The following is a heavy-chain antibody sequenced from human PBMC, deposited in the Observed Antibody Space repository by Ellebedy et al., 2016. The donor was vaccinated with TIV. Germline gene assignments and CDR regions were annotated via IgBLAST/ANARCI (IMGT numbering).Heavy chain of an antibody. CDR1: GGSLTNYF. V-gene: IGHV4-39*07. J-gene: IGHJ4*02. Sequence: MPSETLSLTCTVSGGSLTNYFWGWIRQPPGKGLEWIGSLNYGGEIYFDPSLKSRVTMSLDTSKNQFSLKVNSVTAADTAIYYCASHRGFYSGWSFDYWGQGTLITVSS. D-gene: IGHD5-12*01. CDR3: ASHRGFYSGWSFDY. CDR2: LNYGGEI.